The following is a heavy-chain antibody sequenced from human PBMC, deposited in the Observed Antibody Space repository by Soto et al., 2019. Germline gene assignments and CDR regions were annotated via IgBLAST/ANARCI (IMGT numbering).Heavy chain of an antibody. CDR1: GGSVSSGSYY. J-gene: IGHJ5*02. CDR3: ARDMFGIAARPYNWFDP. CDR2: IYYSGST. D-gene: IGHD6-6*01. V-gene: IGHV4-61*01. Sequence: SETLSLTCTVSGGSVSSGSYYWVCIRQPPGKGLEWIGYIYYSGSTNYNPSLKSRVTISVDTSKNQFSLKLSSVTAADTAVYYCARDMFGIAARPYNWFDPWGQGTLVTVSS.